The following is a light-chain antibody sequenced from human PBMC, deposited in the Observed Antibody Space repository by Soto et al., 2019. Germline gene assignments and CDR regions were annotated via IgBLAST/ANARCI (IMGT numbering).Light chain of an antibody. CDR1: QSVSTN. Sequence: EIVMTQSPATLSVSPGERATLSCRASQSVSTNLAWYQHKPGQAPRLLMYGASTRATGIPARFSGSGSGTEFTLTISSLQCEDFAVYYCQQYHNWPPYTFGQGTKLEIK. CDR3: QQYHNWPPYT. V-gene: IGKV3-15*01. J-gene: IGKJ2*01. CDR2: GAS.